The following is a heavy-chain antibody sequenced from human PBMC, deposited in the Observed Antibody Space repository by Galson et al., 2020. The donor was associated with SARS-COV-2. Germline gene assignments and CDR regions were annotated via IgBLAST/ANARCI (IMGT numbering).Heavy chain of an antibody. V-gene: IGHV3-7*01. Sequence: TGGSLRLSCAASGFTFSSYWMSWVRQAPGKGLEWVANIKQDGSEKYYVDSVKGRFTISRDNAKNSLYLQMNSLRAEDTAVYYCARVGPAAIPEWFDPWGQGTLVTVSS. CDR3: ARVGPAAIPEWFDP. D-gene: IGHD2-2*02. CDR1: GFTFSSYW. J-gene: IGHJ5*02. CDR2: IKQDGSEK.